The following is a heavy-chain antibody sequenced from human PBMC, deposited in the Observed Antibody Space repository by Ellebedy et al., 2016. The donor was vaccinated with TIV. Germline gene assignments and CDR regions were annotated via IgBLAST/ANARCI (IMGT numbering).Heavy chain of an antibody. CDR1: GGTFSSYA. J-gene: IGHJ3*02. D-gene: IGHD3-22*01. CDR3: ARTYDSSGYYSDAFDI. CDR2: IIPIFGTA. Sequence: SVKVSXXASGGTFSSYAISWVRQAPGQGLEWMGGIIPIFGTANYAQKFQGRVTITADESTSTAYMELSSLRSEDTAVYYCARTYDSSGYYSDAFDIWGQGTMVTVSS. V-gene: IGHV1-69*13.